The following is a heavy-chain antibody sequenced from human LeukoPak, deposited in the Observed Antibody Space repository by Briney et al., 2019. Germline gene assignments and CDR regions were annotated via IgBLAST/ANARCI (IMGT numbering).Heavy chain of an antibody. Sequence: PSQTLSLNCTVSGCSISSGGYYWSWIRQHPGKGLGWIGNIYYSGSTYYNPSLKSLVTKSVVRSKNQFSLKLSSVTAADTAVYYCARQLFQGGSLNWFDPWGQETLVTVSS. CDR1: GCSISSGGYY. V-gene: IGHV4-31*01. CDR3: ARQLFQGGSLNWFDP. J-gene: IGHJ5*02. CDR2: IYYSGST. D-gene: IGHD2-21*01.